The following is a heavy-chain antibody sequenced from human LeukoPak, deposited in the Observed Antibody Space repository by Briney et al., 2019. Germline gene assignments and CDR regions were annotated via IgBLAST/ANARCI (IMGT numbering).Heavy chain of an antibody. D-gene: IGHD5-18*01. J-gene: IGHJ4*02. CDR1: GYTFTSYG. V-gene: IGHV1-18*01. Sequence: GASVKLSCKASGYTFTSYGISWVRQAPGQGLEWMGWISAYNGNTNYAQTLQGRVTMTTDTSTSTACMELRSLRSDDTAVYYCARDQHGGYSYGDLDYWGQGTLVTVSS. CDR3: ARDQHGGYSYGDLDY. CDR2: ISAYNGNT.